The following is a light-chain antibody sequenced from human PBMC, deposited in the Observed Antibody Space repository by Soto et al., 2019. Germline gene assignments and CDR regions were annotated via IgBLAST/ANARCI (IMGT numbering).Light chain of an antibody. V-gene: IGLV1-44*01. CDR2: GTN. Sequence: QSVLTQPPSASGTPGQRVTISCSGSSSNIDINTVNWYLQLPGTGPRLLIYGTNQRPSGVPDRFSGSKSGTSASLAISGLQSEDEADYYCAAWDDYLNGVVFGGGTQLTVL. J-gene: IGLJ2*01. CDR3: AAWDDYLNGVV. CDR1: SSNIDINT.